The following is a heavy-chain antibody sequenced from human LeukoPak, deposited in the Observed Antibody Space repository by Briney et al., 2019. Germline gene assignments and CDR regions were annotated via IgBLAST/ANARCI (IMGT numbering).Heavy chain of an antibody. CDR2: IYYSGST. CDR3: ARDGTDCSGGSCYSPWYFDL. J-gene: IGHJ2*01. V-gene: IGHV4-39*07. CDR1: GGSISSSSYY. D-gene: IGHD2-15*01. Sequence: PSETLSLTCTVSGGSISSSSYYWGWIRQPPGKGLEWIGSIYYSGSTYYNPSLKSRVTISVDTSKNQFSLKLSSVTAADTAVYYCARDGTDCSGGSCYSPWYFDLWGRGTLVTVSS.